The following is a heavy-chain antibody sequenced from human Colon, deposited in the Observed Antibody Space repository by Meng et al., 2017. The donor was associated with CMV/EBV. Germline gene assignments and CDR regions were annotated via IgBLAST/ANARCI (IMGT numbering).Heavy chain of an antibody. V-gene: IGHV3-15*01. CDR2: IKSKTAGGTI. Sequence: EVQVVESGGGLVKPGESLRLSCEISGVTLSNVWLSWFRQAPGKGLEWVGRIKSKTAGGTIDYAAPVKGRFTISRDDSKNTLYLQMNSLKTEEDTAVYYCTTDHFTWGQGPLVTVSS. D-gene: IGHD3-3*02. CDR1: GVTLSNVW. CDR3: TTDHFT. J-gene: IGHJ4*01.